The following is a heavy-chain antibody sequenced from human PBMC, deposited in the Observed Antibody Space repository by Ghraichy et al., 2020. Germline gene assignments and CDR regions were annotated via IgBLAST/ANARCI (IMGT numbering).Heavy chain of an antibody. CDR3: PSDPNWVDS. V-gene: IGHV3-21*06. CDR2: IDTTGSHI. Sequence: GGSLRLSCDASGFTFSNYNMNWVRQVPGKGLEWVSSIDTTGSHISYADSVRGRFTIARENARNSVYLQMNSLRPDDTAEYYCPSDPNWVDSWGQRTLVIVSA. J-gene: IGHJ4*02. CDR1: GFTFSNYN. D-gene: IGHD2-8*01.